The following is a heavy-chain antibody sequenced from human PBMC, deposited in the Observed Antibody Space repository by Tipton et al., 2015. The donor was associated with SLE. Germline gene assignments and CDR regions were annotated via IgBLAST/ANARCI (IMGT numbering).Heavy chain of an antibody. CDR3: ARYVVVPAAISSYYYYMDV. CDR1: GGSISSGGYC. J-gene: IGHJ6*03. CDR2: IYYSGST. V-gene: IGHV4-31*03. D-gene: IGHD2-2*01. Sequence: TLSLTCTVSGGSISSGGYCWSWIRQHPGKGLEWIGYIYYSGSTYYNPSLKSRVTISVDTSKNQLSLKLSSVTAADTAVYYCARYVVVPAAISSYYYYMDVWGKGTTVTVFS.